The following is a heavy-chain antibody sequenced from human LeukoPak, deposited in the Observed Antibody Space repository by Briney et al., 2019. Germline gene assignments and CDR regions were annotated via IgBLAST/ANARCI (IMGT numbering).Heavy chain of an antibody. CDR1: GFTFSTYS. CDR3: ARDPGRSGMDV. J-gene: IGHJ6*02. V-gene: IGHV3-21*01. D-gene: IGHD1-1*01. Sequence: PGGSLRLSCAASGFTFSTYSMNWVRQAPGKGLGWVSFISSSSSYIYYADSVKGRFTISRDNAKNSLYLQMNSLRAEDTAVYYCARDPGRSGMDVWGQGTTVTVSS. CDR2: ISSSSSYI.